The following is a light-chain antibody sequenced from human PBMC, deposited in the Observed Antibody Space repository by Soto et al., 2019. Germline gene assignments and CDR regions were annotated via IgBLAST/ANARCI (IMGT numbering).Light chain of an antibody. Sequence: EIVLTQSPGTXSXXPXXXXXXXXRASQSVSNNYLAWYQQKPGQAPRLLIYGASNRATGIPDRFSGSGSGTDFTLTISRLEPEDFAVYYCQQYGSSGTFGQGTKVDIK. CDR3: QQYGSSGT. J-gene: IGKJ1*01. CDR1: QSVSNNY. V-gene: IGKV3-20*01. CDR2: GAS.